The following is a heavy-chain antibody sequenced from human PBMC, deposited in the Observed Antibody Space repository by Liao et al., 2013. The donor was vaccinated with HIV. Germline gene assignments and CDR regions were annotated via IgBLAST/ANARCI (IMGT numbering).Heavy chain of an antibody. CDR1: GDTFSGYY. CDR3: ARGGKWLRDAFDI. D-gene: IGHD5-12*01. V-gene: IGHV4-34*01. Sequence: QVQLQQWGAGLLKPSETLSLTCAVYGDTFSGYYWSWIRQPPGKGLEWIGEINHSGSIKYNPSLNSRVTISVDTSKNQFSLKLNSVTAADTAVYYCARGGKWLRDAFDIWGQGTMVTVSS. CDR2: INHSGSI. J-gene: IGHJ3*02.